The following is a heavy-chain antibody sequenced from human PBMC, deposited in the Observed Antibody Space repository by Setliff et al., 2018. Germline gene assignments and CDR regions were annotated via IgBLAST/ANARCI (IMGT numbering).Heavy chain of an antibody. J-gene: IGHJ5*02. CDR1: TFTFS. Sequence: GGSLRLSCAASTFTFSMNWVRQAPGKGLEWVSSISSSSSYVYYADSVKGRYTISRDNAKNSLSLQMNGLRAEDTSVYYCGRDVFDFRTGQGGPWGQGTRVTVSS. CDR3: GRDVFDFRTGQGGP. V-gene: IGHV3-21*06. D-gene: IGHD3-3*01. CDR2: ISSSSSYV.